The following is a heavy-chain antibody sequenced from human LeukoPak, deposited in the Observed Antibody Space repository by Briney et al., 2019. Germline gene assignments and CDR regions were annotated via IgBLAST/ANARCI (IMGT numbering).Heavy chain of an antibody. CDR3: AKRAEYSSSYYFDY. D-gene: IGHD6-6*01. J-gene: IGHJ4*02. Sequence: TGGSPRLSCAASGFTFSTYAMSWVRQAPGKGLEWVSAISGSGGSTYYADSVKGRFTIPRDNSKNTLYLQMNSLRAEDTAVYYCAKRAEYSSSYYFDYWGQGTLVTVSS. V-gene: IGHV3-23*01. CDR1: GFTFSTYA. CDR2: ISGSGGST.